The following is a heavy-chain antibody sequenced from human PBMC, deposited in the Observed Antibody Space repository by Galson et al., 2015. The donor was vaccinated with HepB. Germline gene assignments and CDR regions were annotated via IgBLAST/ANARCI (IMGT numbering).Heavy chain of an antibody. J-gene: IGHJ4*02. V-gene: IGHV3-30*04. CDR1: GFTFSSYA. D-gene: IGHD1-20*01. Sequence: SLRLSCAASGFTFSSYAMHWVRQAPGKGLEWVAVISYDGSNKYYADSVKGRFTISRDNSKNALYLQMNSLRAEDTAVYYCARDISGPQASLAQGYFDYWGQGTLVTVSS. CDR2: ISYDGSNK. CDR3: ARDISGPQASLAQGYFDY.